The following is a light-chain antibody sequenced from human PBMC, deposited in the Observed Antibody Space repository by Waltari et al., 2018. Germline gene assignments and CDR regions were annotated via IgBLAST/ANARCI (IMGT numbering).Light chain of an antibody. CDR1: SSHIGSNY. Sequence: QSVLTQPPSASGTPGQRVPISCSGSSSHIGSNYVYWYQQLPGTAPKLLIYRNNQRPSGVPDRFSGSKSGTSASLAISGLRSEDEADYYCAAWDDSLSGWVFGGGTKLTVL. CDR2: RNN. J-gene: IGLJ3*02. CDR3: AAWDDSLSGWV. V-gene: IGLV1-47*01.